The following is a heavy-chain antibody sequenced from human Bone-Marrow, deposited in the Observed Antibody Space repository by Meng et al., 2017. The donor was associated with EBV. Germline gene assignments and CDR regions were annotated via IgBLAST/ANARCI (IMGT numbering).Heavy chain of an antibody. V-gene: IGHV3-74*01. D-gene: IGHD1-14*01. CDR2: INEDGTIT. CDR1: EFTLRRYW. Sequence: VQLGESGGALVQPGGSLRRSCAASEFTLRRYWMHWVRQGPGKEPLWVSRINEDGTITNYADSVKGRFTISRDNAKNTLYLQMNNLRAEDTAVYYCSRDLAGSDDYWGRGTLVTVSS. J-gene: IGHJ4*02. CDR3: SRDLAGSDDY.